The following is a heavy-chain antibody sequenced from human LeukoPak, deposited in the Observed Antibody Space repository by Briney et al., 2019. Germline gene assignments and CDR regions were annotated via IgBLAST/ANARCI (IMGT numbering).Heavy chain of an antibody. D-gene: IGHD3-22*01. CDR2: INWNGGRT. Sequence: GGSLRLSCAASGFTFDDYGMSWVRQAPGKGPEWVSGINWNGGRTGYADSVKGRFTISRDNTKNSLYLQMNSLRAGDTALYYCARADYYDSSGYYYNALLDYWGQGTLVTVSS. CDR3: ARADYYDSSGYYYNALLDY. V-gene: IGHV3-20*04. J-gene: IGHJ4*02. CDR1: GFTFDDYG.